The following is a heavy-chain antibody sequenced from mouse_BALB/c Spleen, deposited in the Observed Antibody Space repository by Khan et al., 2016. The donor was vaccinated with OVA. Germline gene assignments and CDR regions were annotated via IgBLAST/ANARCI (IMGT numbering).Heavy chain of an antibody. CDR1: GYTFINYW. V-gene: IGHV1-7*01. D-gene: IGHD1-1*01. CDR3: ARRGLRWDFDY. Sequence: VQLQESGAELAKPGASVKMSCKASGYTFINYWILWIKQRPGQGLEWIVYINPSTGYTEYNQNFKDKATLTADISSSTAYMQLSSLTSEDSAVYYCARRGLRWDFDYWGQGTTLTVSS. CDR2: INPSTGYT. J-gene: IGHJ2*01.